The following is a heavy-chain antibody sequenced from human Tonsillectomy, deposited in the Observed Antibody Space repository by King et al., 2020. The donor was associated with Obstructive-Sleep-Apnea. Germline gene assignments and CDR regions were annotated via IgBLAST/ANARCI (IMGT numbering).Heavy chain of an antibody. V-gene: IGHV1-2*05. CDR1: GYTFTGYY. D-gene: IGHD6-13*01. J-gene: IGHJ3*02. Sequence: QLVQSGAEVKKPGASVKVSCKASGYTFTGYYMHWVRQAPGQGLEWMGRINPNSGGTNYAQKFKGRVTMTRDTSISTAYMELSRLRSDDTVVYYCARGDESGYSSSWDAFDIWAQGTMVPVSS. CDR2: INPNSGGT. CDR3: ARGDESGYSSSWDAFDI.